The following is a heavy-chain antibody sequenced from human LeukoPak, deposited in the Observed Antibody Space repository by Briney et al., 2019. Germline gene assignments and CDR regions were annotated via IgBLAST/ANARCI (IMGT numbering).Heavy chain of an antibody. J-gene: IGHJ4*02. CDR3: ARGYSSSRSALGDY. D-gene: IGHD6-13*01. CDR1: GYTFTGYY. CDR2: INPNSGGT. V-gene: IGHV1-2*02. Sequence: ASVKVSCKASGYTFTGYYMHWVRQAPGQGLEWMGWINPNSGGTNYAQKFQGRVTMTRDTSISTAYMELSRLRSDDTAVYYCARGYSSSRSALGDYWGQGTLVTVSS.